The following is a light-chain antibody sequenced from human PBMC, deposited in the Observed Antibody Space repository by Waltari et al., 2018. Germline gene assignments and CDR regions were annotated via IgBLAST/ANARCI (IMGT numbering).Light chain of an antibody. CDR3: QQYSDWPLT. CDR1: QSVNNK. CDR2: DAS. Sequence: EIVMTQSPATLSVSPGERVTLSCRASQSVNNKLAWYQQKPGQAPRLLIYDASTRATDIPTSFSGSGSGTEFTITISSLQSEDFAVYYCQQYSDWPLTFGGGTKVEIK. V-gene: IGKV3-15*01. J-gene: IGKJ4*01.